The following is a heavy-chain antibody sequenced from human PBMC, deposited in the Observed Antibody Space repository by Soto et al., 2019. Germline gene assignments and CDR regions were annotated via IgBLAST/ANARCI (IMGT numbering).Heavy chain of an antibody. CDR3: ARDLELRYRLGRVGQFDY. J-gene: IGHJ4*02. V-gene: IGHV3-11*01. Sequence: QVQLVESGGGLVKPGGSLRLSCAASGFTFGDYYMSWIRQAPGKGLEWVSYISSSGSTIYYADSVKGRFTISRDNAKNSLYLQMNSLRAEDTAVYYCARDLELRYRLGRVGQFDYWAREPWSPSPQ. CDR1: GFTFGDYY. D-gene: IGHD3-16*02. CDR2: ISSSGSTI.